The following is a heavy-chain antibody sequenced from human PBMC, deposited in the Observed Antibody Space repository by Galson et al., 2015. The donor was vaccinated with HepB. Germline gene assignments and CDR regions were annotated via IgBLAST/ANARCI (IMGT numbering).Heavy chain of an antibody. D-gene: IGHD2-21*01. CDR2: ISSSSSYT. CDR3: ATWKTIVVVNLYYYYGMDV. Sequence: SLRLSCAASGFTFSDYYMSWIRQAPGKGLEWVSYISSSSSYTNYADSVKGRFTISRDNAKNSLYLQMNSLRAEDTAVYYCATWKTIVVVNLYYYYGMDVWGQGTTVTVSS. V-gene: IGHV3-11*03. J-gene: IGHJ6*02. CDR1: GFTFSDYY.